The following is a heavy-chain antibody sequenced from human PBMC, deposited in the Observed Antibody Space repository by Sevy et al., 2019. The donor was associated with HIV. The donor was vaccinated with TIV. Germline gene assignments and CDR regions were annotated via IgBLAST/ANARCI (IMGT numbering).Heavy chain of an antibody. Sequence: GGSLRLSCAASVFTFSSYGMHWVRQAPGKGLEWVAVIWYDGSNKYYADSVKGRFTISRDNSKNTLYLQMNSRRAEDTAVYYCARDGGGAGETGYYYYYYMDVWGKGTTVTVSS. V-gene: IGHV3-33*01. CDR3: ARDGGGAGETGYYYYYYMDV. CDR2: IWYDGSNK. D-gene: IGHD1-26*01. J-gene: IGHJ6*03. CDR1: VFTFSSYG.